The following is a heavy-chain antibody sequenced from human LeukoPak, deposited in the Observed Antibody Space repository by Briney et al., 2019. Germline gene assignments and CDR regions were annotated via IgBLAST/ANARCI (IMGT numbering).Heavy chain of an antibody. V-gene: IGHV3-7*01. J-gene: IGHJ4*02. CDR2: IKQDGSEK. Sequence: PGGSLRLSCAASGFTFSSYEMNWVRQAPGKGLEWVANIKQDGSEKYYLDSVKGRFTISRDNAKNSLYLQMNSLRAEDTAVYYCARDSGSWYVGYWGQGTLVTVSS. CDR1: GFTFSSYE. CDR3: ARDSGSWYVGY. D-gene: IGHD6-13*01.